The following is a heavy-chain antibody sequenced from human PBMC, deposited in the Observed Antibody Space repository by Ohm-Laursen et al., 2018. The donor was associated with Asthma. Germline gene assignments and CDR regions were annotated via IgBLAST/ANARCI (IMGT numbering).Heavy chain of an antibody. CDR1: GFTFSTYW. CDR2: VYGDGSNT. Sequence: SLRLSFTASGFTFSTYWMHWVRQAPGKGLVWVSRVYGDGSNTIYADSVKGRFTISRDNAKNTLYLQMNSLRAEDTAVYYCTRGGHYGSYFDYWGQGTLVTVSS. V-gene: IGHV3-74*01. D-gene: IGHD4-17*01. CDR3: TRGGHYGSYFDY. J-gene: IGHJ4*02.